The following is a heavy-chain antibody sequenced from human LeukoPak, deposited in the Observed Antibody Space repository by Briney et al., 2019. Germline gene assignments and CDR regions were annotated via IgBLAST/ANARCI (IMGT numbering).Heavy chain of an antibody. CDR1: GFTFSNYA. D-gene: IGHD6-19*01. V-gene: IGHV3-30*04. CDR3: ARDAEWLVAIDY. J-gene: IGHJ4*02. Sequence: GGSLRLSCAASGFTFSNYAMNWVRQAPGGGLEWVAAISYDGNNKFYADSVKGRFTISRDNSKNTLYLQANSLRAEDTAVYYCARDAEWLVAIDYWGQGTLVTVSS. CDR2: ISYDGNNK.